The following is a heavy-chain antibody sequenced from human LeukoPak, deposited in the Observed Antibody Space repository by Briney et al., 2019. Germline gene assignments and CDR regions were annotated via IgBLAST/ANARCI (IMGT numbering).Heavy chain of an antibody. V-gene: IGHV4-38-2*02. CDR1: GYSISSGYY. CDR3: ARDDSSGWYP. D-gene: IGHD6-19*01. J-gene: IGHJ4*02. CDR2: IYHSGST. Sequence: PSETLSLTCTVPGYSISSGYYWGWIRQPPGKGLEWIGSIYHSGSTYYNPSLKSRVTISVDTSKNQFSLKLSSVTAADTAVYYCARDDSSGWYPWGQGTLVTVSS.